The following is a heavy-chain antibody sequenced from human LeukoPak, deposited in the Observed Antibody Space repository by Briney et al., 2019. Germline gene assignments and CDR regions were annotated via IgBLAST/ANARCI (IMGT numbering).Heavy chain of an antibody. D-gene: IGHD3-10*01. J-gene: IGHJ5*02. CDR3: ARDSGTTGEVKFDP. V-gene: IGHV4-4*07. CDR1: GGSIRSY. Sequence: PSETLSLTCSVSGGSIRSYWSWIRQPAGKGLEWIGRIYGSGSTDYNPSLKSRVTMPIDTSKNQFSLNLISVTAADTAVYYCARDSGTTGEVKFDPWGQGTLVTVSS. CDR2: IYGSGST.